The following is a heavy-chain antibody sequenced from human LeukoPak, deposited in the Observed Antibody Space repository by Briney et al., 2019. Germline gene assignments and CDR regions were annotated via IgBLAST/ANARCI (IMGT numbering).Heavy chain of an antibody. V-gene: IGHV1-8*01. J-gene: IGHJ5*02. CDR2: MSPNSGDT. D-gene: IGHD3-22*01. CDR3: ARDQTYYYDSSGYYYVWNNWFDP. CDR1: GYTFTSYD. Sequence: ASVKVSCKASGYTFTSYDFNWVRQATGQRPEWMGGMSPNSGDTGYAQKFQDRVTMTRNTSISTAYMELSSLRSEDTAVYYCARDQTYYYDSSGYYYVWNNWFDPWGQGTLVTVSS.